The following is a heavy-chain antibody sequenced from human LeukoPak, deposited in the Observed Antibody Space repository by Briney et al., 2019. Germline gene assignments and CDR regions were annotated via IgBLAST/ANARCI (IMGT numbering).Heavy chain of an antibody. CDR3: ARNAYCGGDCYLFPTGY. V-gene: IGHV3-30*14. CDR1: GFAFSSFA. Sequence: GGSLRLSCAASGFAFSSFAMHWVRQAPGKGLEWVSLISYDGIIEDYSDSVKGRFTISRDNSKNTLYLQMNSLRAEDTAVYYCARNAYCGGDCYLFPTGYWGQGTLVTVSS. CDR2: ISYDGIIE. J-gene: IGHJ4*02. D-gene: IGHD2-21*02.